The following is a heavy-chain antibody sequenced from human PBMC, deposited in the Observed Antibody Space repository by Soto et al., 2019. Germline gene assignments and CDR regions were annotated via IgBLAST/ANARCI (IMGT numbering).Heavy chain of an antibody. V-gene: IGHV1-18*01. D-gene: IGHD2-2*01. CDR2: ISGYNGNT. CDR3: ARDEVPAANWLDR. CDR1: GYTFINYG. J-gene: IGHJ5*02. Sequence: ASVKVSCKASGYTFINYGITWVRQAPGQGLEWMGWISGYNGNTNYAQSLQGRVTMTTDTSTSTAYMELRSLKSDDTAVYYCARDEVPAANWLDRWGQGTLVTVSS.